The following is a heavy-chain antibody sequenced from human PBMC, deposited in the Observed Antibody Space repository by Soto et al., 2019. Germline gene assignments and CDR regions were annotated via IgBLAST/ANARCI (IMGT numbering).Heavy chain of an antibody. CDR3: ARVATGTTIYYGMDV. J-gene: IGHJ6*02. D-gene: IGHD1-1*01. CDR2: IIPILGIA. V-gene: IGHV1-69*02. Sequence: SVKVSCKASGGTFSSYTISWMRQAPGQGLEWMGRIIPILGIANYAQKFQGRVTITADKSTSTAYMELSSLRSEDTAVYYCARVATGTTIYYGMDVWGQGTTVTVSS. CDR1: GGTFSSYT.